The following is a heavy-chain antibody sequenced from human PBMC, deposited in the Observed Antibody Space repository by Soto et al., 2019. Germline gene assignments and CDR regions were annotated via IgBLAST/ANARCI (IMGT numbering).Heavy chain of an antibody. CDR3: ARDYYDSSGYYYFDY. Sequence: PPETLSLTCTVSGGSISSSSYYWGWIRQPPGKGLEWIGSIYYSGSTYYNPSLKSRVTISVDTSKNQFSLKLSSVTAADTAVYYCARDYYDSSGYYYFDYWGQGTLVTVSS. V-gene: IGHV4-39*02. CDR2: IYYSGST. CDR1: GGSISSSSYY. J-gene: IGHJ4*02. D-gene: IGHD3-22*01.